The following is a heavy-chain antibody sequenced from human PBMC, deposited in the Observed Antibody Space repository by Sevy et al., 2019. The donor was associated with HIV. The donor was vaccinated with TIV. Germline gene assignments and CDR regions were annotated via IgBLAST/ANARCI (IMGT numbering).Heavy chain of an antibody. CDR3: ATAREYYSDNSGYLDY. J-gene: IGHJ4*02. Sequence: ASVKVASKVSGYTLSELSMHWVRQPPGKGLEWMGRFDPDDGETIYAQRFQGRVTMTEDTSADTAYMELSSLRSEDTAIYYCATAREYYSDNSGYLDYWGQGTPVTVSS. CDR2: FDPDDGET. CDR1: GYTLSELS. D-gene: IGHD3-22*01. V-gene: IGHV1-24*01.